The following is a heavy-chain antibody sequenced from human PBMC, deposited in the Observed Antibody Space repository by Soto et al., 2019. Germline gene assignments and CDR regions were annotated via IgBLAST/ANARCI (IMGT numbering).Heavy chain of an antibody. V-gene: IGHV3-49*04. J-gene: IGHJ5*02. CDR2: IRNTPYGGTT. CDR3: ARGGQKNVYTSIGP. Sequence: GSLRLSFNCSGFSFSEHAMTWVRQAPGKGLEWVGFIRNTPYGGTTDYAASVRGRFTISRDDSASIAYLQMNSLKTEDSGLYYCARGGQKNVYTSIGPWGQGTLVTVSS. CDR1: GFSFSEHA. D-gene: IGHD1-1*01.